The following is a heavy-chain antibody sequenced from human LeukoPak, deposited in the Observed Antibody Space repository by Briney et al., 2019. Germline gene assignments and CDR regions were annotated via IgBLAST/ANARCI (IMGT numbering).Heavy chain of an antibody. CDR1: GFTFSSYS. J-gene: IGHJ4*02. D-gene: IGHD1-14*01. Sequence: GGSLRLSCAASGFTFSSYSMNWVRQAPGKGLEWVSYISTSSSTIYYADSAKGRFTISRDSAKNSLFLQMNSLTAEDTALYYCARGGMGDYYFDYWGRGTLVTVSS. V-gene: IGHV3-48*01. CDR2: ISTSSSTI. CDR3: ARGGMGDYYFDY.